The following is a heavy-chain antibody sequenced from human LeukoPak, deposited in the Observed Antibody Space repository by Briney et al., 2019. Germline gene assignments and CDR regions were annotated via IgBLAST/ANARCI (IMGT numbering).Heavy chain of an antibody. Sequence: SETLSLTCTVSGGSISSSSYYWGWIRQPPGKGLEWIGSIYYSGSTYYNPSLKSRVTISVDTSKNQFSLKLSSVTAADTAVYYCARAGYGDYIFDYWGQGTLVTVSS. V-gene: IGHV4-39*07. CDR2: IYYSGST. D-gene: IGHD4-17*01. CDR3: ARAGYGDYIFDY. CDR1: GGSISSSSYY. J-gene: IGHJ4*02.